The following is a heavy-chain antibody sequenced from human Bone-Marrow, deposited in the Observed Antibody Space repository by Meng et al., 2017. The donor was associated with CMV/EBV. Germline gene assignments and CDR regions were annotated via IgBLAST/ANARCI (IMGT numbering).Heavy chain of an antibody. CDR3: ARVNRGVYGGNSAPDY. Sequence: SVKVSCKASGGTFSSYAISWVRQAPGQGLEWMGGIIPILGIANYAQKFQGRVTITADKSTSTAYMELSSLRSEDTAVYYCARVNRGVYGGNSAPDYWGQRTLVTVSS. D-gene: IGHD4-23*01. V-gene: IGHV1-69*10. CDR2: IIPILGIA. CDR1: GGTFSSYA. J-gene: IGHJ4*02.